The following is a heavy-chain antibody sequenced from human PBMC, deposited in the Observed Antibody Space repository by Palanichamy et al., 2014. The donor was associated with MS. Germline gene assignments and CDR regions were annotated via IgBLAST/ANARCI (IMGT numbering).Heavy chain of an antibody. CDR2: ISPSSRNI. Sequence: EVQLVESGGGLVKPGGSLRLSCAASGFTFSSYSMNWVRQAPGRGLEWVSSISPSSRNIFYAESARGRFTISRDNAKNSLYLQMSSLRAEDTAVYYCARVGDPVATDFFDYWGQGTLVTVSS. CDR1: GFTFSSYS. V-gene: IGHV3-21*01. CDR3: ARVGDPVATDFFDY. J-gene: IGHJ4*02. D-gene: IGHD5-12*01.